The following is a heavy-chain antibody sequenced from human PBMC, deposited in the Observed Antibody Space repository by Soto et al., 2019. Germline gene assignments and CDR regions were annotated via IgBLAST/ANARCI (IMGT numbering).Heavy chain of an antibody. V-gene: IGHV3-33*01. CDR1: GFTFSSYG. J-gene: IGHJ4*02. D-gene: IGHD3-22*01. Sequence: GGSLRLSCAAAGFTFSSYGMHWVRPAPGKGLEWVAVIWYDGSNKYYADSVKGRFTISRDNSKNTLYLQMNSLRAEDTAVYYCARDRDYYDSSGLSYWGQGTLVTVSS. CDR2: IWYDGSNK. CDR3: ARDRDYYDSSGLSY.